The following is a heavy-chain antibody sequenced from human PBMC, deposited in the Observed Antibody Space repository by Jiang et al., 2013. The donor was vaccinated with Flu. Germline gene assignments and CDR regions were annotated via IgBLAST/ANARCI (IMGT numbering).Heavy chain of an antibody. CDR2: ISAYNGNT. CDR3: ARLGAAAGMVGPYYYYGMDV. J-gene: IGHJ6*02. V-gene: IGHV1-18*01. D-gene: IGHD6-13*01. CDR1: GYTFTSYG. Sequence: CGAEVKKPGASVKVSCKASGYTFTSYGISWVRQAPGQGLEWMGWISAYNGNTNYAQKLQGRVTMTTDTSTSTAYMELRSLRSDDTAVYYCARLGAAAGMVGPYYYYGMDVWGQGTTVTVSS.